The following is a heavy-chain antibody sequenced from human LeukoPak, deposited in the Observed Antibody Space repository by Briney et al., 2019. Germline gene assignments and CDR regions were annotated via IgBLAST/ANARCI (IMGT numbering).Heavy chain of an antibody. V-gene: IGHV4-39*07. CDR2: IYYSGST. CDR3: ARGHTRCSSTSCYKIRWDAFDI. Sequence: SETLSLTCTVSGGSISSSSYYWGWIRQPPGKGLEWIGSIYYSGSTYYNPSLKSRVTISVDTSKNQFSLKLSSVTAADTAVYYCARGHTRCSSTSCYKIRWDAFDIWGQGTMVTVSS. J-gene: IGHJ3*02. CDR1: GGSISSSSYY. D-gene: IGHD2-2*02.